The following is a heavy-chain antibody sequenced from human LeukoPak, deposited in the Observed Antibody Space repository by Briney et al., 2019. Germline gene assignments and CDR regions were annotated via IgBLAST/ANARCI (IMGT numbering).Heavy chain of an antibody. J-gene: IGHJ3*01. CDR1: EFTLSSYW. CDR3: ARDRDYYGSLIYAYDALDL. CDR2: IKQDGGEK. V-gene: IGHV3-7*03. Sequence: GGSLRLSCAASEFTLSSYWVTWVRQAPGKGLEWVANIKQDGGEKHYVDSVEGRFTISRDNAKNSLFLQMNSLRVEDTAVYYCARDRDYYGSLIYAYDALDLWGQGTMVTVSS. D-gene: IGHD3-10*01.